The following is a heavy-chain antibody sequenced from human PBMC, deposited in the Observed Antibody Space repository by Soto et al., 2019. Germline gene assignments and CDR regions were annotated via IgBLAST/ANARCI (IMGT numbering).Heavy chain of an antibody. CDR1: GFTFSSYG. CDR3: ARDGAPDYVTFGAFGI. D-gene: IGHD4-17*01. J-gene: IGHJ3*02. CDR2: IWYDGSNK. V-gene: IGHV3-33*01. Sequence: QVQLVESGGGVVQPGRSLRLSCAASGFTFSSYGMHWVRQAPGKGLEWVAVIWYDGSNKYYADSVKGRFTISRDNSKNPPYLQMNSLRAEDTAVYYCARDGAPDYVTFGAFGIWGQGTMVTVSS.